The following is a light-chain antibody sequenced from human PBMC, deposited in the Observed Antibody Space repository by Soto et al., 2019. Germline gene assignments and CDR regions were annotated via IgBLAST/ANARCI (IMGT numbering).Light chain of an antibody. Sequence: ESVLKKNKATLALSPGERAILSCRASQSVGRNLVWYQHKPGQDPRXLIYGASTRATGIAARFSGSGSGTEFPLPISSLQSEDFAVYYCLQYYHWLTFGGGTKVDI. CDR2: GAS. CDR1: QSVGRN. CDR3: LQYYHWLT. J-gene: IGKJ4*01. V-gene: IGKV3-15*01.